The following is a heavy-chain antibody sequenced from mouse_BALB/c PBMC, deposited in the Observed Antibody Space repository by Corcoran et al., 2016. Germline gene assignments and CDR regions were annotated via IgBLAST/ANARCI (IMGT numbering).Heavy chain of an antibody. Sequence: QVQLQQSGAELMKPGASVKISCKATGYTFSSYWIEWVKQRPGHGLEWIGEILPGSGSTNYNEKFKGKATFTADTSSNTAYMQLSSLTSEDSAVYYCARGDGRSYWYFDVWGAGTTVTVSS. J-gene: IGHJ1*01. CDR1: GYTFSSYW. V-gene: IGHV1-9*01. CDR2: ILPGSGST. CDR3: ARGDGRSYWYFDV. D-gene: IGHD1-1*01.